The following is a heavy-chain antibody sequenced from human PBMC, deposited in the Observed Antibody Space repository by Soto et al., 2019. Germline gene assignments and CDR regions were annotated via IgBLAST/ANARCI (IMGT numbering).Heavy chain of an antibody. CDR2: FDPEDGET. CDR1: GYTLTELS. D-gene: IGHD3-3*01. J-gene: IGHJ6*03. CDR3: ARGYYDFWSGYSSYYYYMDV. Sequence: ASVKVSCKVSGYTLTELSMHWVRQAPGKGLEWMGGFDPEDGETIYAQKFQGRVTMTGNTSTSTAYMELSSLRSEDTAVYYCARGYYDFWSGYSSYYYYMDVWGKGTTVTVS. V-gene: IGHV1-24*01.